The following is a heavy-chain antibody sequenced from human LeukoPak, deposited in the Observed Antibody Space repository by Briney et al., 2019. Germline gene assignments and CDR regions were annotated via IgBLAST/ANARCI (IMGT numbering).Heavy chain of an antibody. CDR2: IWYDGSNK. J-gene: IGHJ4*02. D-gene: IGHD6-19*01. CDR1: GFTFSSYG. Sequence: GGSLRLSCAASGFTFSSYGMHWVRQAPGKGLEWVAVIWYDGSNKYYADSVKGRFTISRDNSKNTLYLQMNSLRAEDTAVYYCARRIAVAGIDYWGQGTLVTVSS. CDR3: ARRIAVAGIDY. V-gene: IGHV3-33*01.